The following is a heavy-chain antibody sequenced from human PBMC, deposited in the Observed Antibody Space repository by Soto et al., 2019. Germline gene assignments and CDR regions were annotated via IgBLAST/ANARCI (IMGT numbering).Heavy chain of an antibody. CDR3: ARDYWKMATTFGPYFDY. CDR2: ISAYNGNT. Sequence: QVQLVQSGAEVKKPGASVKVSCKASGYTFTSYGISWVRQAPGQGLEWMGWISAYNGNTNYAQKLQGRVTMTTDTSTSTAYMELRSLRTDDTAVYYCARDYWKMATTFGPYFDYWGQGTLVTVSS. V-gene: IGHV1-18*01. D-gene: IGHD5-12*01. J-gene: IGHJ4*02. CDR1: GYTFTSYG.